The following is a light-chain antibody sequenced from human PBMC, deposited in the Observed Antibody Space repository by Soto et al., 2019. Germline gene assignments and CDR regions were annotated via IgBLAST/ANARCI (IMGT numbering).Light chain of an antibody. V-gene: IGKV1-8*01. J-gene: IGKJ4*01. CDR1: QGISSY. CDR2: AAS. Sequence: AIRMTQSPSSLSASTGDRVTITCRASQGISSYLAWYQQKPGKAPKLLIYAASTLQSGVPSRFSGSGSGTDFTLPFSCLQSEDFATYYCQQYYSYPFTFGGGTKVDIK. CDR3: QQYYSYPFT.